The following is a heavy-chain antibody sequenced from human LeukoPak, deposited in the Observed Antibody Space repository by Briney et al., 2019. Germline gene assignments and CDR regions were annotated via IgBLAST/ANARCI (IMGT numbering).Heavy chain of an antibody. D-gene: IGHD4-17*01. V-gene: IGHV3-74*01. J-gene: IGHJ6*03. CDR2: INTDGSST. CDR1: GFTFSSYS. Sequence: GGSLRLSCAASGFTFSSYSMNWVRQAPGKGLEWVSRINTDGSSTSYADSVKGRFTISRDNAKNTLYLQMNSLRAEDTAVYYCARSTTVTTYYYYYYYMDVWGKGTTVTVSS. CDR3: ARSTTVTTYYYYYYYMDV.